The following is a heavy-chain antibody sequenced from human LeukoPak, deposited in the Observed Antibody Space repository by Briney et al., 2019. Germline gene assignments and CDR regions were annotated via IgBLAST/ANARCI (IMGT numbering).Heavy chain of an antibody. CDR1: GGSFSGYH. CDR3: TRRSYDSGSYYDGSYFDY. J-gene: IGHJ4*02. Sequence: SETLSLTCAVYGGSFSGYHWNWIRQAPGKGLEWIGEINYNGKTNYNPSLKGRVTISVDTSKNQFSLKLNSVTAADTAVYYCTRRSYDSGSYYDGSYFDYWGQGTLVTVSS. CDR2: INYNGKT. D-gene: IGHD3-10*01. V-gene: IGHV4-34*01.